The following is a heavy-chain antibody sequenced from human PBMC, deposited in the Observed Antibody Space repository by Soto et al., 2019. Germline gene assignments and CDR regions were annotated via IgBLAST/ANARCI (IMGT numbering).Heavy chain of an antibody. D-gene: IGHD1-7*01. Sequence: SQTLSLTCAISGDSVSSNSAAWNWIRQSPSRGLEWLGRTYYRSRWYNDYAVSVKSRITVNPDTSKNQFSLHLNSVTPEDTAVYYCAGTTSLHWYYMDVWDKGTKVTVSS. CDR1: GDSVSSNSAA. CDR3: AGTTSLHWYYMDV. CDR2: TYYRSRWYN. V-gene: IGHV6-1*01. J-gene: IGHJ6*03.